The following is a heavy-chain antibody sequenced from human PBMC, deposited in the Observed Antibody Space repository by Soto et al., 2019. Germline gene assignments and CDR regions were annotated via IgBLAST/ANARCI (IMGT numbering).Heavy chain of an antibody. J-gene: IGHJ6*03. Sequence: PSETLSLTCAVYGGSISSYYWSWFRQPPGKGLEWIGYIYYSGSTNYNPSLESRVSVSVDTSKNQFSLKLSSVTAADTAVYYCGRHPSGYYMDVWGKGTTVTVSS. CDR3: GRHPSGYYMDV. V-gene: IGHV4-59*08. CDR2: IYYSGST. CDR1: GGSISSYY.